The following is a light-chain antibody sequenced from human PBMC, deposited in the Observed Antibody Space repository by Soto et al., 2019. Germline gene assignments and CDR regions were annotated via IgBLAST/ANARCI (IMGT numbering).Light chain of an antibody. J-gene: IGKJ5*01. Sequence: EIVLTQSPATLSLSPGERATLSCRASQSVSSYLAWYQQKPGQAHRXLIYDASNRATGIPARFSGSGSGTDFTITISSLEPEDFEVYYCQQRSNWPITFGQGTRLEIK. CDR3: QQRSNWPIT. V-gene: IGKV3-11*01. CDR2: DAS. CDR1: QSVSSY.